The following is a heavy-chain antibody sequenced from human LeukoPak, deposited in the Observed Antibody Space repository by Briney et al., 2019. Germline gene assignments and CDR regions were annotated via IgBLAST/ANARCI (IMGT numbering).Heavy chain of an antibody. CDR2: IYTSGST. V-gene: IGHV4-4*07. CDR1: GGSFSSYY. CDR3: VRDQHAWYFDL. J-gene: IGHJ2*01. Sequence: SETLSLTCTVSGGSFSSYYWSWIRQPAGKGLEWIGRIYTSGSTNYNPSLKSRVTMSADTSRNQFSLKLSSVTAADTAVYYCVRDQHAWYFDLWGRGTLVTVSS.